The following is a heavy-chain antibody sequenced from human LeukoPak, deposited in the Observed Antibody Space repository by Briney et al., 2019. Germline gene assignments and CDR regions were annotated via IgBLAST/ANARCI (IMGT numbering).Heavy chain of an antibody. V-gene: IGHV4-39*07. J-gene: IGHJ5*02. D-gene: IGHD6-13*01. CDR2: INHSGST. CDR1: GGSISSSTYY. Sequence: SETLSLTCTVSGGSISSSTYYWGWIRQPPGKGLEWIGEINHSGSTNYNPSLKSRVTISVDTSKNQFSLKLSSVTAADTAVYYCARGWGSSWFNWFDPWGQGTLVTVSS. CDR3: ARGWGSSWFNWFDP.